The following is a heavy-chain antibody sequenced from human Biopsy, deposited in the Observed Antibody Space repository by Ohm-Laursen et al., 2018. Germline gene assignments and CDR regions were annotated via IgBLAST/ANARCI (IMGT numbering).Heavy chain of an antibody. Sequence: SVKASCKAPEGTFSNYGVNWVRQAPGQGLEWLGGNIPILGTGNYAHQFQDRVTVVADTSTSTATMELRRLRSDDTAVYYCATKLTGYFHHWGQGTLVIVSS. J-gene: IGHJ1*01. CDR2: NIPILGTG. CDR3: ATKLTGYFHH. D-gene: IGHD3-9*01. CDR1: EGTFSNYG. V-gene: IGHV1-69*06.